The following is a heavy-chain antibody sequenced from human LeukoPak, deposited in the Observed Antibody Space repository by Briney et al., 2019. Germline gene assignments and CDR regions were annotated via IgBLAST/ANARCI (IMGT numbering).Heavy chain of an antibody. J-gene: IGHJ6*03. CDR2: ITSSSTYI. D-gene: IGHD1-26*01. V-gene: IGHV3-21*01. CDR1: GFTFNNYN. CDR3: ARDPYSGNYGNYYYYYMDV. Sequence: GGSLRPSCAASGFTFNNYNMNWVRQAPGKALEWVSSITSSSTYIFYADSVKGRFTISRDNAKNSLYLQMNSLGPEDTAVYYCARDPYSGNYGNYYYYYMDVWGKGTTVTISS.